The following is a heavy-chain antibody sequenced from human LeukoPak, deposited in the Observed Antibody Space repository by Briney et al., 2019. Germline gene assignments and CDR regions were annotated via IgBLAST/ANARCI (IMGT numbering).Heavy chain of an antibody. Sequence: SETLSLTCTVSGGSISNYYWTWIRQPPGKGLEWIGYIYYSGSTHYNPSLKSRVTLSVDRSKNQFSLKLTSVTAADTAVYYCANRGSIADWYFDLWGRGTLVTVSS. J-gene: IGHJ2*01. CDR1: GGSISNYY. CDR2: IYYSGST. V-gene: IGHV4-59*01. D-gene: IGHD6-6*01. CDR3: ANRGSIADWYFDL.